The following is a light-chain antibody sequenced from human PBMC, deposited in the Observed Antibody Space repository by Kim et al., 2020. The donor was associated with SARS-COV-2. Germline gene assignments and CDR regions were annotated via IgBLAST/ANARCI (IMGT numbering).Light chain of an antibody. J-gene: IGKJ4*01. V-gene: IGKV3D-15*01. CDR2: AAS. Sequence: PGEGAPPSGRASQNVNSDLAWYQQKSGQPPRLLIYAASTRATGIPARFSGSGFGTEFTLTISSLQSEDFAVYFCQQYHHWPPVTFGGGTKVDIK. CDR3: QQYHHWPPVT. CDR1: QNVNSD.